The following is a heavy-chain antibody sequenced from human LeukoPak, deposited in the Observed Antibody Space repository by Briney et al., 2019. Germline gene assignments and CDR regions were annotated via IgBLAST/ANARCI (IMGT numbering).Heavy chain of an antibody. CDR1: GGSISSYY. Sequence: SETLSLTCTVSGGSISSYYWSRIRQPPGKGLEWIGYIYYSRSTNYNPSLRTRVTISVDTSRNQFSLKLPSVTATDTAVYYCARHECTNGVCYTLAFDIWGRGTMVTVSS. D-gene: IGHD2-8*01. CDR3: ARHECTNGVCYTLAFDI. V-gene: IGHV4-59*08. J-gene: IGHJ3*02. CDR2: IYYSRST.